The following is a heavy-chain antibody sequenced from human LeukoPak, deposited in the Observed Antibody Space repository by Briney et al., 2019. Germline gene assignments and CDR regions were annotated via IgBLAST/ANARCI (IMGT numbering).Heavy chain of an antibody. J-gene: IGHJ6*03. Sequence: SETLSLTCAVYGGSFSGYYWRWIRQPPGKGLEWIGEINHSGSTNYNPSLKSRVTISVDTSKNQFSLKLSSVTAADTAVYYCARARNLGYCSSTSCRGHMDVWGKGTTVTVSS. V-gene: IGHV4-34*01. D-gene: IGHD2-2*01. CDR2: INHSGST. CDR3: ARARNLGYCSSTSCRGHMDV. CDR1: GGSFSGYY.